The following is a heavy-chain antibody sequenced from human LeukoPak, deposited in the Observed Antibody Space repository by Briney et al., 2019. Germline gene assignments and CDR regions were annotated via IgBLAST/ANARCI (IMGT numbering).Heavy chain of an antibody. Sequence: SQTLSLTCTVSGGSISSGDYYWSWIRQPPGKGLEWIGYIYYSGSTYYNPSLKSRVTISVDTSKNQFSLKLSSVTAAGTAVYYCARDIAVAGTGNWFDPWGQGTQVTVSS. J-gene: IGHJ5*02. CDR1: GGSISSGDYY. D-gene: IGHD6-19*01. CDR3: ARDIAVAGTGNWFDP. V-gene: IGHV4-30-4*08. CDR2: IYYSGST.